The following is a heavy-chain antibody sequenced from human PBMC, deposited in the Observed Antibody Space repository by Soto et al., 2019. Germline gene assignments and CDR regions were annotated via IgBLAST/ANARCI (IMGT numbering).Heavy chain of an antibody. CDR1: GFSFSSAW. J-gene: IGHJ4*02. CDR2: MNEDGSER. Sequence: EVQLVESGRGLVQPGGSLRLSCAVSGFSFSSAWMTWIRQAPGKGLERVAIMNEDGSERYYVDSVKGRFTISRDNAKNALFLQMNSLRVEDTAVYFCARDRAYSRFDYWGQGALVTVSS. V-gene: IGHV3-7*03. CDR3: ARDRAYSRFDY. D-gene: IGHD4-4*01.